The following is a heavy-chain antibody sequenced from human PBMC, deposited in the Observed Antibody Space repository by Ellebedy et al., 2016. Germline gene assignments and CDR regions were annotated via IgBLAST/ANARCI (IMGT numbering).Heavy chain of an antibody. V-gene: IGHV5-51*01. Sequence: GGSLRLXCKGSGYSFTSYWIGWVRQMPGKGLEWMGIIYPGDSDTRYSPSFQGQVTISADKSISTAYLQWSSLKASDTAMYYCARPGYCSGGSCYSSSAFDIWGQGTMVTVSS. J-gene: IGHJ3*02. CDR1: GYSFTSYW. CDR2: IYPGDSDT. D-gene: IGHD2-15*01. CDR3: ARPGYCSGGSCYSSSAFDI.